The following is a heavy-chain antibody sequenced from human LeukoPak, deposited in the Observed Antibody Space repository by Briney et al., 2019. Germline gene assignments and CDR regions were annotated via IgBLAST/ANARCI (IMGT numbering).Heavy chain of an antibody. Sequence: PGGSLRLSCAASGFTFSSYAMSWVRRAPGKGLEWVSAISGSGGSTYYADSVKGRFTISRDNSKNTLYLQMNSLRAEDTAVYYCAKDSAHGSGSLDYWGQGTLVTVSS. D-gene: IGHD6-19*01. CDR1: GFTFSSYA. CDR2: ISGSGGST. CDR3: AKDSAHGSGSLDY. J-gene: IGHJ4*02. V-gene: IGHV3-23*01.